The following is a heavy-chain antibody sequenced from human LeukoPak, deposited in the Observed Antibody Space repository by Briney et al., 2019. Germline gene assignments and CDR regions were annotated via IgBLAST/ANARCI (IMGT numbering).Heavy chain of an antibody. Sequence: GASVKVSCKASGYTFSSYGISWLRQAPGQGLEWMGWISAYNGNTNYAQKFQGRVTMTTDTSTSTLYKEVRSLRSDDTAVYYCARTFYDTLDSDAFDFWGQGTMVIVSS. V-gene: IGHV1-18*01. CDR3: ARTFYDTLDSDAFDF. J-gene: IGHJ3*01. CDR1: GYTFSSYG. CDR2: ISAYNGNT. D-gene: IGHD2/OR15-2a*01.